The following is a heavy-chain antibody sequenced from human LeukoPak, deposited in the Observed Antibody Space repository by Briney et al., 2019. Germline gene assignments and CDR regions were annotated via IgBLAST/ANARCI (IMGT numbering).Heavy chain of an antibody. V-gene: IGHV5-10-1*01. CDR3: ARHLEYSSSFSYYYYYYGMDV. Sequence: PGGSLRLSCKGSGYIFTSYWISWVRQMPGKGLEWMGRIDPSDSYTNYSPSFQGHVTISADKSISTAYLQWSSLKASDTAMYYCARHLEYSSSFSYYYYYYGMDVWGQGTTVTVSS. CDR2: IDPSDSYT. J-gene: IGHJ6*02. CDR1: GYIFTSYW. D-gene: IGHD6-6*01.